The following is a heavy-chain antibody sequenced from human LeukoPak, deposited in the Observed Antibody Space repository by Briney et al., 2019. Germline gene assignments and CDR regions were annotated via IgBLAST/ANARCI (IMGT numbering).Heavy chain of an antibody. CDR1: GGSISSYY. Sequence: SETLSLTCTVSGGSISSYYWSWIRQPPGKGLEWIGYIYYSGNTKYNPSLKSRLTISVDTSKNQVSLKLSSVTAADTAMYYCARLHPSQSGFSDYWGQGTLVTVSS. D-gene: IGHD1-26*01. V-gene: IGHV4-59*08. J-gene: IGHJ4*02. CDR2: IYYSGNT. CDR3: ARLHPSQSGFSDY.